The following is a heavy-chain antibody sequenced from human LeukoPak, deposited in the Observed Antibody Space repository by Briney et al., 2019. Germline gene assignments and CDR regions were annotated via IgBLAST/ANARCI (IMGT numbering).Heavy chain of an antibody. CDR2: IIPIFGTA. J-gene: IGHJ6*02. Sequence: PLASVKVSCKASGGTFSSYAISWVRQAPGQGLEWMGGIIPIFGTANYAQKFQGRVTITADESTSTAYMELSSLRSEDTAVYYCAREPPDLQWLAYYYYGMDVWGQGTTVTVSS. CDR3: AREPPDLQWLAYYYYGMDV. D-gene: IGHD6-19*01. V-gene: IGHV1-69*13. CDR1: GGTFSSYA.